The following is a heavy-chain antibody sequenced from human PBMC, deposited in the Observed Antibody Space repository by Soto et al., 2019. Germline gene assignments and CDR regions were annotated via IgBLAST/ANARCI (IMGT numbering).Heavy chain of an antibody. Sequence: DVQPVETGGGLIQPGGSLRLACTASGFSVSDNYMSWVRQAPAKGLEWVSILHSGGGTFYADSVRGRFTVSRVNSQNTLYLQMNSLRAEDTAVYYCARGASDYGDRVDYWGQGTLVTVSS. CDR1: GFSVSDNY. CDR3: ARGASDYGDRVDY. CDR2: LHSGGGT. V-gene: IGHV3-53*02. D-gene: IGHD4-17*01. J-gene: IGHJ4*02.